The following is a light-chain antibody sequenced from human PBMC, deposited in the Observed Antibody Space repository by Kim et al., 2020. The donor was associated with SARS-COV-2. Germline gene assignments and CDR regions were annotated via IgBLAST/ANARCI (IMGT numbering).Light chain of an antibody. CDR3: EQRSNLLT. CDR2: DAS. V-gene: IGKV3D-11*01. CDR1: QGVSSY. Sequence: EIVLTQSPATLSLSPGERATLSCRASQGVSSYLAWYQQKPGQAPRLLIYDASNRATGIPARFSGSGPGTDFTLTISSLEPEDFAVYYCEQRSNLLTFGGGTKVDI. J-gene: IGKJ4*01.